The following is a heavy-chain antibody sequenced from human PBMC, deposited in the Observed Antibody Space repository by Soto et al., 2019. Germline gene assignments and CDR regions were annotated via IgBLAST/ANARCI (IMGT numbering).Heavy chain of an antibody. V-gene: IGHV3-23*01. D-gene: IGHD6-13*01. Sequence: EVQLLESGGGLVQPGGSLRLSCAASGFTFSSYAMNWVRQAPGKGREWVSVISGSDGSTYYADSVKGRFTISRDKPKNTVKLQRNSLRAEDTAVYYCGRRGSSWYFDYWGQGTLVTVSS. CDR3: GRRGSSWYFDY. CDR2: ISGSDGST. CDR1: GFTFSSYA. J-gene: IGHJ4*02.